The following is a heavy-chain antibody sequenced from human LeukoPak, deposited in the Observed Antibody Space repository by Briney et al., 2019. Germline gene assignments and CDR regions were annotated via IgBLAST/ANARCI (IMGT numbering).Heavy chain of an antibody. CDR1: GFTFSSYA. V-gene: IGHV3-23*01. Sequence: GGSLRLSXAASGFTFSSYAMSWVRQAPGKGLEWVSAISGSGGSTYYADSVKGRFTVSRDNSKNTLYLQMNSLRAEDTAVYYCAKGDCSSTSCYTSPFDYWGQGTLVTVSS. CDR2: ISGSGGST. D-gene: IGHD2-2*02. CDR3: AKGDCSSTSCYTSPFDY. J-gene: IGHJ4*02.